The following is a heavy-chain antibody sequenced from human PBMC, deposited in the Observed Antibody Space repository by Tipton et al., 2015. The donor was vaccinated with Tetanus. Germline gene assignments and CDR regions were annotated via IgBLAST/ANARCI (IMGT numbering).Heavy chain of an antibody. CDR1: GASITGYY. Sequence: TLSLTCTISGASITGYYWSWIRQSPGRGLEWIGYIHYAGSTNYNPSLKSRIAISVDTSTNQFSLKMKSVTAADTAVYYCGNGAGDWFDPWGQGILVTVSS. D-gene: IGHD2-8*01. V-gene: IGHV4-59*03. CDR2: IHYAGST. J-gene: IGHJ5*02. CDR3: GNGAGDWFDP.